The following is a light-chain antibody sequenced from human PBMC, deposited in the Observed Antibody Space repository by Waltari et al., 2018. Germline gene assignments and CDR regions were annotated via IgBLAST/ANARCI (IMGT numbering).Light chain of an antibody. Sequence: EIVLTQSPATLSLSPGERATLSCRASQSVSSYLAWYQQKPGQAPRLLIYDASNRATGIPARFIGSGSGTDFILTISSLEPEDFAVYYCQQRSNWPRTFGQGTKVEIK. J-gene: IGKJ1*01. V-gene: IGKV3-11*01. CDR2: DAS. CDR1: QSVSSY. CDR3: QQRSNWPRT.